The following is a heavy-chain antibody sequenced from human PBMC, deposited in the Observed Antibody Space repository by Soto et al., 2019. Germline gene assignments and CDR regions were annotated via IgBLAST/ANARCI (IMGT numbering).Heavy chain of an antibody. Sequence: SETLSLTCAVSGDSVSNDNYYWSWIRQPPGKGLEWIGYIYYSGSTNYNPSLESRVTISIDASKNQFSLKMKSVTAADTAVYYCVRDYLLTGFDPWGQGALVTVSS. V-gene: IGHV4-61*01. CDR2: IYYSGST. J-gene: IGHJ5*02. D-gene: IGHD3-9*01. CDR3: VRDYLLTGFDP. CDR1: GDSVSNDNYY.